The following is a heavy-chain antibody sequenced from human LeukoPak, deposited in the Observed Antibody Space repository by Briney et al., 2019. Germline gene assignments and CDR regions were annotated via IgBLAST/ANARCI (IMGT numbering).Heavy chain of an antibody. J-gene: IGHJ4*02. D-gene: IGHD3-22*01. CDR1: GGSISSGSYY. Sequence: SQTLSLTCTVSGGSISSGSYYWSWIQQPAGRGLEWIGRIYTSGSTNYNPSLKSRVTISVDTSKNQFSLKLSSVTAADTAVYYCVCHSSGYYHVDYWGQGTLVTVSS. V-gene: IGHV4-61*02. CDR3: VCHSSGYYHVDY. CDR2: IYTSGST.